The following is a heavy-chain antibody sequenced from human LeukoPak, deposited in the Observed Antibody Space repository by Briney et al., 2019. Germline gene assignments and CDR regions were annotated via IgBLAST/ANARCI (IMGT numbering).Heavy chain of an antibody. CDR2: ISSSSSYI. Sequence: GGSLRLSCAASGFTVSSYYMNWVRQAPGKGLEWVSSISSSSSYIYYADSVKGRFTISRDNAKNSLYLQMNSLRAEDTAVYYCARDGGSGSYFPFDYWGQGTLVTVSS. V-gene: IGHV3-21*04. CDR3: ARDGGSGSYFPFDY. J-gene: IGHJ4*02. D-gene: IGHD1-26*01. CDR1: GFTVSSYY.